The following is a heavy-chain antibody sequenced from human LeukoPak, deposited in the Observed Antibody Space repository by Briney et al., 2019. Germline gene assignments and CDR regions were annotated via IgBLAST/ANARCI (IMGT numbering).Heavy chain of an antibody. CDR3: ARGAKYSSSWYAVQP. J-gene: IGHJ5*02. V-gene: IGHV1-8*01. D-gene: IGHD6-13*01. Sequence: GASVKVSCKASGYTFTSYDINWLRQATGQGLEWMGWMNPNSGNTGYAQKFQGRVTMTRNTSISTAYMELSSLRSEDTAVYYCARGAKYSSSWYAVQPWGQGTLVTVSS. CDR1: GYTFTSYD. CDR2: MNPNSGNT.